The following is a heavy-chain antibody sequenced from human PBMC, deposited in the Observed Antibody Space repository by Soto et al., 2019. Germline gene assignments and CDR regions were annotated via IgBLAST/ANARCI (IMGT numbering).Heavy chain of an antibody. D-gene: IGHD3-16*02. Sequence: GGSLRLSCAASGFTFSSYGMHWVRQAPGKGLEWVALIWYDGSNKYYADSVKGRFTISRDNSKNTLYLQMNSLRAEDTAVYYCARDMITFGGVIVPVRVPFDYWGQGTLVTVSS. CDR1: GFTFSSYG. CDR2: IWYDGSNK. CDR3: ARDMITFGGVIVPVRVPFDY. V-gene: IGHV3-33*01. J-gene: IGHJ4*02.